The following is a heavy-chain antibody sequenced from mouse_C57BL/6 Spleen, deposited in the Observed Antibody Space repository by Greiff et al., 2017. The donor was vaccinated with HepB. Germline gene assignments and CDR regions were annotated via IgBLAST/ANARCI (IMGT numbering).Heavy chain of an antibody. CDR3: ARSYSNYLPFDY. Sequence: EVQLQQSGPELVKPGASVKISCKASGYTFTDYYMNWVKQSHGKSLEWIGDINPNNGGTSYNQKFKGKATLTVDKSSSTAYMELRSLTSEDSAVYYCARSYSNYLPFDYWGQGTTLTVSS. J-gene: IGHJ2*01. CDR2: INPNNGGT. V-gene: IGHV1-26*01. D-gene: IGHD2-5*01. CDR1: GYTFTDYY.